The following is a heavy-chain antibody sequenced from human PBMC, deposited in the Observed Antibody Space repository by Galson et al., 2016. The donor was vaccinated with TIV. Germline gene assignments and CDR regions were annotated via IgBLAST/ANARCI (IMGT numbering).Heavy chain of an antibody. V-gene: IGHV1-69*06. CDR1: GGTFSNFV. Sequence: SVKVSCKASGGTFSNFVISWVRQAPGQGLEWMGSIKPIFGTANYAQKFPGRVTITADTSTSTIYLELSSLRSEDTAVYYCARGRGYYFGSGSSYFDYWGQGSLVTVSS. J-gene: IGHJ4*02. CDR3: ARGRGYYFGSGSSYFDY. D-gene: IGHD3-10*01. CDR2: IKPIFGTA.